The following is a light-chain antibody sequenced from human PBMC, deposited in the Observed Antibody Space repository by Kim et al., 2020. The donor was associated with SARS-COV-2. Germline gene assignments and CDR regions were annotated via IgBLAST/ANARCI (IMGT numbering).Light chain of an antibody. V-gene: IGKV3-15*01. CDR1: RSVSSN. Sequence: EIGMAQSPATLAGSPGGRANLCCRASRSVSSNLAWYQHKPGQAPRVLIYGTSTRATGIPARFSGSWSGTEFTLTFSSLHSGDSAVFYRHQFNTFFPRFFGHETKLEI. CDR3: HQFNTFFPRF. CDR2: GTS. J-gene: IGKJ2*01.